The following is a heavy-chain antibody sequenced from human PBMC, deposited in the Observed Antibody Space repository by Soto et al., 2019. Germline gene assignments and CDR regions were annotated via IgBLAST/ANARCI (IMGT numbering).Heavy chain of an antibody. CDR1: GGTFSSYA. J-gene: IGHJ6*02. V-gene: IGHV1-69*13. CDR2: IIPIFGTA. D-gene: IGHD1-1*01. Sequence: ASVKGSCKASGGTFSSYAISWVRQAPGQGLEWMGGIIPIFGTANYAQKFQGRVTITADESTSTAYMELSSLRSEDTAVYYCARDLGMATTNYYYYGMDVWGQGTTVTVSS. CDR3: ARDLGMATTNYYYYGMDV.